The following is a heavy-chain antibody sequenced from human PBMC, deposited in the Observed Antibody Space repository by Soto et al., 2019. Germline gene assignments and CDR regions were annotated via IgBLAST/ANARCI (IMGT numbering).Heavy chain of an antibody. CDR1: SGSISSSNW. CDR2: IYHSGST. V-gene: IGHV4-4*02. D-gene: IGHD2-2*01. CDR3: AREFTSSVYYYYMAV. Sequence: SETLSLTCAVSSGSISSSNWWSWVRQPPGKGLEWIGEIYHSGSTNYNPSLKSRVTISVDKSKNQFSLKLSSVTAADTAVYYCAREFTSSVYYYYMAVWGKGTTVTVSS. J-gene: IGHJ6*03.